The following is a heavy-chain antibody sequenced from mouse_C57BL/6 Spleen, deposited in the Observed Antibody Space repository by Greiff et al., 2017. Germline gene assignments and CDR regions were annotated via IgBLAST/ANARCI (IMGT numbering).Heavy chain of an antibody. V-gene: IGHV14-3*01. D-gene: IGHD1-1*01. CDR2: IDPANGNT. CDR1: GFNIKNTY. J-gene: IGHJ2*01. CDR3: ARGTTVVEDFDY. Sequence: EVKLVESVAELVRPGASVKLSCTASGFNIKNTYMHWVKQRPEQGLEWIGRIDPANGNTKYAPKFQGKATITADTSSNTAYLQLSSLTSEDTAIYYCARGTTVVEDFDYWGQGTTLTVSS.